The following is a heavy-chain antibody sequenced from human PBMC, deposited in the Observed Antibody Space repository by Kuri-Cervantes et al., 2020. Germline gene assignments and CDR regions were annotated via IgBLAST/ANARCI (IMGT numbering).Heavy chain of an antibody. J-gene: IGHJ3*02. V-gene: IGHV3-23*01. D-gene: IGHD6-13*01. CDR2: ISNSGGST. CDR3: AKSISWPYDAFDI. Sequence: GGSLRLSCAASGFTFSSYATSWVRQAPGKGREWVSAISNSGGSTYYADSVKGRFTISRDNSKNTLSLQMNSLRAEDTAVYYCAKSISWPYDAFDIWGQGTMVTVSS. CDR1: GFTFSSYA.